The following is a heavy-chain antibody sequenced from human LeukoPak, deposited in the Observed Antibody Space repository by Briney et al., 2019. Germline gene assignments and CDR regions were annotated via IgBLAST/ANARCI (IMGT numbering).Heavy chain of an antibody. CDR3: AKDGKAWGDYVVY. D-gene: IGHD3-16*01. Sequence: GGSLRLSCAASGFTFNTYSMNWVRQAPGKGLEGVSYISSDSSTIYYADSVKGRFTISRDNAKNSLYLQMNSLRAEDTAVYYCAKDGKAWGDYVVYWGQGTLVTVSS. CDR1: GFTFNTYS. CDR2: ISSDSSTI. V-gene: IGHV3-48*01. J-gene: IGHJ4*02.